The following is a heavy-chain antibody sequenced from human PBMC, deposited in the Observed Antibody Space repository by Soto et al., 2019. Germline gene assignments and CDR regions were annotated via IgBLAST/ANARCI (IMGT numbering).Heavy chain of an antibody. J-gene: IGHJ1*01. V-gene: IGHV3-9*01. CDR1: GFTFDDYA. D-gene: IGHD4-17*01. Sequence: GGSLRLSCAASGFTFDDYAMHWVRQAPGKGLEWVAGISWNSGSIGYADSVKGRFTISRDNAKNSLYLQMNSLRAEDTAFYYCTKGSRLDGDYSEYFELWGQGTMVTVSS. CDR2: ISWNSGSI. CDR3: TKGSRLDGDYSEYFEL.